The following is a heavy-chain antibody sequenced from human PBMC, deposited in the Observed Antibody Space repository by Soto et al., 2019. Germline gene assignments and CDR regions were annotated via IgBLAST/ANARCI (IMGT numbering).Heavy chain of an antibody. Sequence: QVQLVQSGAEVRKPGSSVKVSCKASGGTFSRHAISWVRQAPGQGLEWMGGIIPIFGTANHAHKFQGRVTIIADESTSTVYMELSSLRSEDTAMYYCARGWGYDSNDYYYAYWGQGTLVIVSS. CDR2: IIPIFGTA. V-gene: IGHV1-69*01. D-gene: IGHD3-22*01. CDR3: ARGWGYDSNDYYYAY. CDR1: GGTFSRHA. J-gene: IGHJ4*02.